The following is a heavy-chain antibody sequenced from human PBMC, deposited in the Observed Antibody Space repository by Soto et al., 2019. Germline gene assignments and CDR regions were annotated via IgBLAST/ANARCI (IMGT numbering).Heavy chain of an antibody. D-gene: IGHD5-12*01. CDR2: IYSGGST. V-gene: IGHV3-66*01. Sequence: GGSLRLSCAASGFTVSSNYMSWVRQAPGKGLEWVSVIYSGGSTYYADSVKGRFTISRDNSKNTLYLQMNSLRAEDTAVYYCARGTEWLRFDYWGQGTLVTVSS. J-gene: IGHJ4*02. CDR1: GFTVSSNY. CDR3: ARGTEWLRFDY.